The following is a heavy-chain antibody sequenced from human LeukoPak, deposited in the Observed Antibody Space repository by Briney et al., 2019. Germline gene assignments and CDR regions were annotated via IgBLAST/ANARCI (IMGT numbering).Heavy chain of an antibody. Sequence: GESLKISCKGSGYSFTSYWITWVRQMPGKGLEWVGIINPGDSDPRYRPSFQGRVTISADKSISTAYLQWSSLKASDTAMYYCARHGLGSSWFGFDYWGQGTLVTVSS. CDR2: INPGDSDP. J-gene: IGHJ4*02. D-gene: IGHD6-13*01. CDR1: GYSFTSYW. V-gene: IGHV5-51*01. CDR3: ARHGLGSSWFGFDY.